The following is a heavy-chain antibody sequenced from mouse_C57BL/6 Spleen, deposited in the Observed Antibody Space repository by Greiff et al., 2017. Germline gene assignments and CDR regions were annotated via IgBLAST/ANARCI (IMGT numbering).Heavy chain of an antibody. V-gene: IGHV3-6*01. CDR3: ARGIYDGYYYFDY. J-gene: IGHJ2*01. CDR1: GYSITSGYY. Sequence: EVQLQQSGPGLVKPSQSLSLTCSVTGYSITSGYYWNWIRQFPGNKLEWMGYISYDGSNNYNPSLKNRISITRDTSKNQFFLKLNSVTTEDTATYYCARGIYDGYYYFDYWGQGTTLTVSS. D-gene: IGHD2-3*01. CDR2: ISYDGSN.